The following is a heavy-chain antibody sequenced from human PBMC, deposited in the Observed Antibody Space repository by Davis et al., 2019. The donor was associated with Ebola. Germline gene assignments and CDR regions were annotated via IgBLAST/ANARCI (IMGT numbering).Heavy chain of an antibody. CDR3: ARDPSHSSGYDKAAY. D-gene: IGHD3-22*01. CDR2: ISGSSSST. CDR1: GFTFSDYY. Sequence: PGGSLRLSCAASGFTFSDYYMNWIRQAPGKGLEWVSYISGSSSSTDYADSVKGRFIISRDNAKNTLYLQMNSLRAEDTAVYYCARDPSHSSGYDKAAYWGQGTLVTVSS. V-gene: IGHV3-11*06. J-gene: IGHJ4*02.